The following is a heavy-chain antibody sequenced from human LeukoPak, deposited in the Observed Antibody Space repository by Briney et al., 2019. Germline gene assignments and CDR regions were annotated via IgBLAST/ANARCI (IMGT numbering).Heavy chain of an antibody. CDR1: GGSISSYY. V-gene: IGHV4-59*08. D-gene: IGHD2-2*01. CDR3: ARFPIVVVPAADY. J-gene: IGHJ4*02. CDR2: IYYGGST. Sequence: SETLSLTCPVSGGSISSYYWSWIRQPPGKGLEWIGYIYYGGSTNYNPSLKSRFTISVDTSKNQFSLKLSSVTAADTAVYYCARFPIVVVPAADYWGQGTLVTVSS.